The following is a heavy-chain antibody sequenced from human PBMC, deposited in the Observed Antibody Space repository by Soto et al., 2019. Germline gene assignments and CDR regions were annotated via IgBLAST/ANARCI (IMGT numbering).Heavy chain of an antibody. J-gene: IGHJ4*02. V-gene: IGHV4-59*08. CDR1: GGSISSYY. CDR3: ARGRIAVADLFDY. Sequence: SETLSLTCTVSGGSISSYYWSWIRQPPGKGLEWIGYIYYSGSTNYNPSLKSRVTISVDTSKNQFSLKLSSVTAADTAVYYCARGRIAVADLFDYWGQGTLVTVS. CDR2: IYYSGST. D-gene: IGHD6-19*01.